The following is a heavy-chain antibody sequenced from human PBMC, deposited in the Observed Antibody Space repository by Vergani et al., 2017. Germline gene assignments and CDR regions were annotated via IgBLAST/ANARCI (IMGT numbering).Heavy chain of an antibody. J-gene: IGHJ6*02. V-gene: IGHV4-4*07. CDR1: GGSISSYY. Sequence: QVQLQESGPGLVKPSETLSLTCTVSGGSISSYYWSWIRQPAGKGLEWIGRIYTSGITNYNPSLKSRVTMSVDTSKNQFSLKLSSVTAADTAVYYCARDSGSGSGGRTYYGMDVWGQGTTVTVSS. CDR2: IYTSGIT. CDR3: ARDSGSGSGGRTYYGMDV. D-gene: IGHD2-15*01.